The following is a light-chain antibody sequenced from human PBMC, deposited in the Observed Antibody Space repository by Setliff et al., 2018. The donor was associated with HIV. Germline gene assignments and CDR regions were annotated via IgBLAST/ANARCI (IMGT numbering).Light chain of an antibody. J-gene: IGLJ1*01. CDR3: CSYGSRSPFV. Sequence: QSALTQPASVSGSPGQSITISCTGTSSDVGNYNLVSWYQQHPGKAPKLMIYEVSKRPSGVSNRFSGSKSGNTASLTISGLQAEDEADYYCCSYGSRSPFVFGSGTKVTVL. V-gene: IGLV2-23*02. CDR1: SSDVGNYNL. CDR2: EVS.